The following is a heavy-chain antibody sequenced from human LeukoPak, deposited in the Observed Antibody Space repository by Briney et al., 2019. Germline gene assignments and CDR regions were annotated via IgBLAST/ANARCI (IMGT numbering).Heavy chain of an antibody. V-gene: IGHV3-48*03. CDR2: ISSSGSTI. J-gene: IGHJ4*02. CDR1: GFTFSSYE. Sequence: GGSLRLSCAASGFTFSSYEMNWVRQAPGKGLEGVSYISSSGSTIYYADSVKGRFTISRDNAKNSLYLQMYSLRAEDTAVYYCARVGWFEQALDYWGQGTLVTVSS. CDR3: ARVGWFEQALDY. D-gene: IGHD3-10*01.